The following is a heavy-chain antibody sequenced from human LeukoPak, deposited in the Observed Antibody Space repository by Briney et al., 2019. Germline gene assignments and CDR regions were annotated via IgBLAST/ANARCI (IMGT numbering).Heavy chain of an antibody. CDR1: GFTFSSYA. CDR3: ARDAGNSGYGCDL. CDR2: LRYTGET. Sequence: GGSLRLSCAASGFTFSSYAMGWVRQAPGKGLEWVSHLRYTGETFYADSVKGRFTISRDNVRNSLYLQMNSLRAEDTAMYYCARDAGNSGYGCDLWGQGTLVTVSS. V-gene: IGHV3-48*01. D-gene: IGHD5-12*01. J-gene: IGHJ5*02.